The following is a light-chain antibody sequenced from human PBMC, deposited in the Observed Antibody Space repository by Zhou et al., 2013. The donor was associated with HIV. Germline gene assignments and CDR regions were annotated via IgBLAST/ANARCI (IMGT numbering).Light chain of an antibody. CDR1: QSITTY. CDR2: GAS. CDR3: QQSYSPLST. J-gene: IGKJ5*01. Sequence: DIQMTQSPSSLSASVGDRVTITCRASQSITTYVNWYQQKPGKAPKLLIYGASTLQTGVPSRFSGSGSGTDFTLTISSLQPEDFATYFCQQSYSPLSTFGQGTRLEIK. V-gene: IGKV1-39*01.